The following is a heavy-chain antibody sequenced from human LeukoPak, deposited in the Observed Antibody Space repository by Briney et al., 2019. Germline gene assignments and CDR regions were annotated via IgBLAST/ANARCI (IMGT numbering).Heavy chain of an antibody. V-gene: IGHV4-30-2*01. Sequence: PSETLSLTCAVSGGSISSGGYSWSWIRQPPGKGLEWIGYIYHSGSTYYNPSLKSRVTISVDRSKNQFSLKLSSVTAADTAVYYCARVLGSSSWAGAFDIWGQGTMVTVSS. CDR2: IYHSGST. CDR1: GGSISSGGYS. J-gene: IGHJ3*02. D-gene: IGHD6-13*01. CDR3: ARVLGSSSWAGAFDI.